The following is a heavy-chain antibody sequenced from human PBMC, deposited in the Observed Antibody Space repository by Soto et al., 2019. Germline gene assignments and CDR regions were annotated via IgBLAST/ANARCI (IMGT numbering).Heavy chain of an antibody. CDR3: ARVGSTAGTAMVIYYFDY. CDR2: MNPNSGNT. J-gene: IGHJ4*02. CDR1: GYTFTSYD. V-gene: IGHV1-8*01. Sequence: ASVKVSCTASGYTFTSYDINWVRQATGQGLEWMGWMNPNSGNTGYAQKFQGRVTMTRNTSISTAYMELSSLRSEDTAVYYCARVGSTAGTAMVIYYFDYWGQGTLVTVSS. D-gene: IGHD5-18*01.